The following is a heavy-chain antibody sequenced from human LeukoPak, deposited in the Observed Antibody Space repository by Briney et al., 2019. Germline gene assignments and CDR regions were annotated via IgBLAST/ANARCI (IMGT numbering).Heavy chain of an antibody. CDR2: IYYSGST. CDR3: ARGLPGIAVAFDY. CDR1: GGSISSSSYY. Sequence: SETLSLTCTVSGGSISSSSYYWGWIRQPPGKGLEWIGSIYYSGSTYYNPSLKSRVTISVDTSKNQFFLKLSSVTAADTAVYYCARGLPGIAVAFDYWGQGTLVTVSS. D-gene: IGHD6-19*01. V-gene: IGHV4-39*07. J-gene: IGHJ4*02.